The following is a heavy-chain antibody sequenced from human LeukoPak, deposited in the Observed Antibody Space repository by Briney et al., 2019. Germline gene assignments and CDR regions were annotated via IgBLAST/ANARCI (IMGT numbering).Heavy chain of an antibody. CDR1: GFTFSNAW. J-gene: IGHJ4*02. Sequence: GGSLRLSCAASGFTFSNAWMSWVRQAPGKGLEWVGRIKSKTDGGTTDYAAPVKGRFTISRDDSKNTLYLQMNSLRAEDTAVYYCAREATMVRGVTLGCFDYWGQGTLVTVSS. V-gene: IGHV3-15*01. CDR2: IKSKTDGGTT. CDR3: AREATMVRGVTLGCFDY. D-gene: IGHD3-10*01.